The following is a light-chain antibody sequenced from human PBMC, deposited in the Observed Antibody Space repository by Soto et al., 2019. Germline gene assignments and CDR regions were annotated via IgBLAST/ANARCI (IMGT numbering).Light chain of an antibody. CDR1: QSVTTN. J-gene: IGKJ5*01. CDR3: QQYHXWPHT. Sequence: ETVLTQSPATLSVSPGERATFSCKASQSVTTNLAWYQQKPGQVPRLLIYGAFTRATGIPARFSGSGSGTEFTLSISSLQSEDFAIYHCQQYHXWPHTFGQGTRLEIK. CDR2: GAF. V-gene: IGKV3-15*01.